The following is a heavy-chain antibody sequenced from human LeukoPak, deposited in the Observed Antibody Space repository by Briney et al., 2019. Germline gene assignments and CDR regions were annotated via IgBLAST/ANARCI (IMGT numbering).Heavy chain of an antibody. CDR2: INPVFGTA. Sequence: SVKVSCKASGDTFSSYVISWVRQAPGQGLEWMGGINPVFGTAHYAQKFQDRVTITADESTRTAYMELSSLRSEATAVYYCAKTFLAAYDTYFYYHGPDGRGQGTPVTVSS. D-gene: IGHD3-9*01. J-gene: IGHJ6*02. V-gene: IGHV1-69*13. CDR3: AKTFLAAYDTYFYYHGPDG. CDR1: GDTFSSYV.